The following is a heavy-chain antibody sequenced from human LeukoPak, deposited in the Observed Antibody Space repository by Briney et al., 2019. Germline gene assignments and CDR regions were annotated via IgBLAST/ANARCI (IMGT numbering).Heavy chain of an antibody. Sequence: GSLRLSCAASGFTFSSYAMSWVRQAPGKGLEWVSAISGSGTNTYSADSVKGRFTIYRDNSNNTLLLQMDSLRADDTAVYYCAKDPFRARISTPDYWGQGTLVTVSS. D-gene: IGHD6-6*01. V-gene: IGHV3-23*01. CDR2: ISGSGTNT. J-gene: IGHJ4*02. CDR3: AKDPFRARISTPDY. CDR1: GFTFSSYA.